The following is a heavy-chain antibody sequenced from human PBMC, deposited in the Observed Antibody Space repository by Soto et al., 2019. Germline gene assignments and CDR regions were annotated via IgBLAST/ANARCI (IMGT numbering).Heavy chain of an antibody. Sequence: GASVKVSCKASGYTLTSYGISWVRQAPGQGLEWMGWISAYNGNTNYAQKLQGRVTMTTDTSTSTAYMELRSLRSDDTAVYYCARWRTTVDYYYYGMDVWGQGTTVTVSS. D-gene: IGHD4-4*01. V-gene: IGHV1-18*04. CDR2: ISAYNGNT. CDR1: GYTLTSYG. J-gene: IGHJ6*02. CDR3: ARWRTTVDYYYYGMDV.